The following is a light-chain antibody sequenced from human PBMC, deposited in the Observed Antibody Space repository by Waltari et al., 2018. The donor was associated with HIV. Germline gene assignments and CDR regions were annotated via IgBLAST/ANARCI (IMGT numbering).Light chain of an antibody. V-gene: IGLV1-40*01. J-gene: IGLJ2*01. Sequence: QSVLTQPPSVSGAPGQRVTISCTGSSSNIGAGYDVHWYQQPPGTAPKLLIYANSNRPSGVPDRFSGSKSGSSASLAITGLQAEDEAHYYCQSFDSSLTTSGVIFGGGTKLTVL. CDR1: SSNIGAGYD. CDR2: ANS. CDR3: QSFDSSLTTSGVI.